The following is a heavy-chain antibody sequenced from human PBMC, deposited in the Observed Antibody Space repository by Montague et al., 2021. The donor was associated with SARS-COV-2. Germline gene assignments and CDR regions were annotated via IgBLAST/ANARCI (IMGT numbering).Heavy chain of an antibody. D-gene: IGHD3-3*01. J-gene: IGHJ6*02. V-gene: IGHV4-59*01. CDR3: ARARGGTIFGVIGGYYCMDL. Sequence: SETLSLTCTVSGGSISNYYWSWIRQSPGKGLEWIAYMYYSGSTKYNPSPKSRATISVDTSKNQFSLTLSSMTAADTAVYYCARARGGTIFGVIGGYYCMDLWGQGTTVTVS. CDR1: GGSISNYY. CDR2: MYYSGST.